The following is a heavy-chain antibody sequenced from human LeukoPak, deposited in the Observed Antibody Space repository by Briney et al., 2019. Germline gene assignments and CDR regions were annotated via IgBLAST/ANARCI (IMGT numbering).Heavy chain of an antibody. Sequence: GGSPRLSCAAFGFTFSSYSMNWVRQAPGKGLEWVSYISSSSSTIYYADSVKGRFTISRDNAKNSLYLQMNSLRAEDTAVYYCARVGNYYDSSGYYSVDYWGQGTLVTVSS. CDR3: ARVGNYYDSSGYYSVDY. CDR1: GFTFSSYS. J-gene: IGHJ4*02. D-gene: IGHD3-22*01. V-gene: IGHV3-48*01. CDR2: ISSSSSTI.